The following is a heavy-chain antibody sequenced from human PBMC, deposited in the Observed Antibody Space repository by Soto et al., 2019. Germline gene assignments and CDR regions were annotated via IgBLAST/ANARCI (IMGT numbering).Heavy chain of an antibody. J-gene: IGHJ6*03. CDR2: ISAYNGNT. V-gene: IGHV1-18*01. D-gene: IGHD4-4*01. CDR3: ARMDYSNMNYYYMAV. CDR1: GYTFTSYG. Sequence: GASVKVSCKASGYTFTSYGISWVRQAPGQGLEWMGWISAYNGNTNYAQKLQGRVTMTTDTSTSTAYMELRSLRSDDTAVYYCARMDYSNMNYYYMAVWGKGTTVTVSS.